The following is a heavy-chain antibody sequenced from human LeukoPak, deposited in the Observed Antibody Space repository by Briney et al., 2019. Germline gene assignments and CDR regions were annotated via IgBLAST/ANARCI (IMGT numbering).Heavy chain of an antibody. Sequence: GGSLRLSCAASGFTFSTYSMNWVRQAPGKGLEWVSYISSGTSTIYYADSVKGRFTISRDNAKNSLYLQMNSLRAEDTAVYFCTREAAAGIDYWGKGPLVTVSS. CDR3: TREAAAGIDY. D-gene: IGHD6-19*01. CDR2: ISSGTSTI. J-gene: IGHJ4*02. CDR1: GFTFSTYS. V-gene: IGHV3-48*01.